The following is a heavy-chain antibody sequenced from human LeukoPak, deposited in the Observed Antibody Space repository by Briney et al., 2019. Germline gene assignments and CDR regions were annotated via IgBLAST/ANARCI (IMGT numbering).Heavy chain of an antibody. Sequence: ASVKVSCKASGYTFTGYYMHWVRQAPGQGLEWMGWINPNSGGTNYAQKFQGRVTMTRDTSISTAYMELSRLRSDDTAVYYCARWQYWDTGGYFDYWGQGTLVIVSS. D-gene: IGHD2-8*02. CDR1: GYTFTGYY. J-gene: IGHJ4*02. V-gene: IGHV1-2*02. CDR3: ARWQYWDTGGYFDY. CDR2: INPNSGGT.